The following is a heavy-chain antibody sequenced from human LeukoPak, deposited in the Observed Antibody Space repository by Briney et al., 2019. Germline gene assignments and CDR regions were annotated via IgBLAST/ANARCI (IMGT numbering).Heavy chain of an antibody. CDR3: TRENRPFCPFAF. J-gene: IGHJ4*02. V-gene: IGHV4-4*02. CDR1: GGSIDITNY. D-gene: IGHD2/OR15-2a*01. Sequence: PSETLSLTCGVSGGSIDITNYWSWVRQAPGRGLEWIGEISHDGTTNYNSSLRSRVAMSFDRANNQFSLSLTSVTAADTADYYCTRENRPFCPFAFWGQGVMVTVSS. CDR2: ISHDGTT.